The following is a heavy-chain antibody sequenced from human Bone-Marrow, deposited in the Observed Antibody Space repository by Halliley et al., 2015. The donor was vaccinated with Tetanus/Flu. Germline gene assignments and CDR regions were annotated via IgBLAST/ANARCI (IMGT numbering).Heavy chain of an antibody. CDR2: IKPSSGST. CDR1: GYTPTSLY. CDR3: ATQQITMIVVRTNYHYGMDV. J-gene: IGHJ6*02. V-gene: IGHV1-46*01. D-gene: IGHD3-22*01. Sequence: QLVQSGAEVKKPGASVKVSCEASGYTPTSLYLHWVRQAPGQGLEWIGTIKPSSGSTSYAQKFQGRVTMSRDTSTSTVYMELSSLRSEDTAVYFCATQQITMIVVRTNYHYGMDVWGQGTTVTVSS.